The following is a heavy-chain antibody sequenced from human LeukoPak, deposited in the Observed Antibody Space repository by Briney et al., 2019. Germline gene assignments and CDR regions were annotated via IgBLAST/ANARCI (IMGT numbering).Heavy chain of an antibody. Sequence: SETLSLTCTVSGGSISSYYWSWIRQPPGKGLEWIGYIYYSGSTYYNPSLKSRVTISVDTSKNQFSLKLSSVTAADTAVYYCARAPPQLRYFDWPFDYWGQGTLVTVSS. CDR2: IYYSGST. D-gene: IGHD3-9*01. J-gene: IGHJ4*02. CDR1: GGSISSYY. V-gene: IGHV4-59*12. CDR3: ARAPPQLRYFDWPFDY.